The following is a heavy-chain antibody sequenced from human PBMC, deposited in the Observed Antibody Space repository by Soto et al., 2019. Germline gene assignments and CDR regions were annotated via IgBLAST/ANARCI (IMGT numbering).Heavy chain of an antibody. CDR3: EREPYERTFDY. D-gene: IGHD5-12*01. J-gene: IGHJ4*02. V-gene: IGHV1-2*02. CDR2: INPNSGGT. Sequence: AAVKVSCKASGYTFTGYYMHWVRQAPGQGLEGMGWINPNSGGTNYAQKFQGRVTMTRDTSISTAYMELSRLRSDDTAVYYSEREPYERTFDYWGQGTLVTVSS. CDR1: GYTFTGYY.